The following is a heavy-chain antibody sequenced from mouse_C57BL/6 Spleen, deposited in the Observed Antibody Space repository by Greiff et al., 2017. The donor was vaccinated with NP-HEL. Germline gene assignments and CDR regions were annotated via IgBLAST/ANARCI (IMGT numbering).Heavy chain of an antibody. CDR1: GYTFTDYE. D-gene: IGHD1-1*01. J-gene: IGHJ1*03. CDR3: TRTVVAPHFDV. CDR2: IDPETGGN. V-gene: IGHV1-15*01. Sequence: QVQLQQSGAELVRPGASVTLSCKASGYTFTDYEMHWVKQTPVHGLEWIGAIDPETGGNAYNQKFKGKAILTADKSSSPAYLELRSLTSEDSAVYYDTRTVVAPHFDVWGTGTTVTVSS.